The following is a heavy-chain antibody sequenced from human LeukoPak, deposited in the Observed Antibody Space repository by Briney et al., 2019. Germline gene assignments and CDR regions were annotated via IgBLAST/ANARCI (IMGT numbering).Heavy chain of an antibody. CDR2: IYYSGST. CDR3: ARDLVRGYCSGGSCYPSWFDP. J-gene: IGHJ5*02. D-gene: IGHD2-15*01. V-gene: IGHV4-59*01. CDR1: GGSISSYY. Sequence: SETLSLTCTVSGGSISSYYWSWIRQPPGKGLEWIGYIYYSGSTYYNPSLKSRVTISVDTSKNQFSLKLSSVTAADTAVYYCARDLVRGYCSGGSCYPSWFDPWGQGTLVTVSS.